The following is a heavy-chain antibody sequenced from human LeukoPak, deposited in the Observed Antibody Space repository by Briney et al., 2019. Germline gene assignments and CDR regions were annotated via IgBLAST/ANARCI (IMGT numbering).Heavy chain of an antibody. Sequence: SGGSLRLSCGASGFTFSTTWMHWVRQAPGKGLVCVSRINSDGTSTVYADSVKGRFTISRDNAKNTVYLQMSGLGVGDTAVYYCARDNYYSIDYWGQGTLVTVSS. J-gene: IGHJ4*02. D-gene: IGHD1-26*01. CDR3: ARDNYYSIDY. CDR2: INSDGTST. CDR1: GFTFSTTW. V-gene: IGHV3-74*01.